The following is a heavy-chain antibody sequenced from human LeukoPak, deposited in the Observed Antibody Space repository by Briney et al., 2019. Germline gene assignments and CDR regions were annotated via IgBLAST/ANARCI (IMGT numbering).Heavy chain of an antibody. CDR3: TKGRSNHY. Sequence: PGGSLRLSCAPSGFTFSDFWMGWVRQAPGKGLEWVANINQDGSENYYVDSVKGRFTISRDNAKNSLYLQMNSLRAEDTAVYYCTKGRSNHYWGQGTLVTVST. J-gene: IGHJ4*02. D-gene: IGHD3-10*01. CDR2: INQDGSEN. CDR1: GFTFSDFW. V-gene: IGHV3-7*01.